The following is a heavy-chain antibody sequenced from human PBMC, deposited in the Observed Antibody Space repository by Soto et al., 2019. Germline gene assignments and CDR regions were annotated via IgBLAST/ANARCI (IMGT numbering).Heavy chain of an antibody. J-gene: IGHJ4*02. Sequence: GASVKVSCKASGGTFSTSTITWLRQAPGQGLEWMGGIIPIFGTANYAQKFQGRVTITADESTSTAYMELSSLRSEDTAVYYCAGLRDGYNSWVFDYWGQGTLVTVSS. D-gene: IGHD5-12*01. CDR2: IIPIFGTA. CDR1: GGTFSTST. CDR3: AGLRDGYNSWVFDY. V-gene: IGHV1-69*13.